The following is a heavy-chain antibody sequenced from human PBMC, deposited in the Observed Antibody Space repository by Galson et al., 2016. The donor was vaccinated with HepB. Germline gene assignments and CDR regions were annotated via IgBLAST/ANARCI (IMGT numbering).Heavy chain of an antibody. J-gene: IGHJ4*02. CDR3: ARSFQAYYFDY. CDR2: IYPGDSDT. Sequence: QSGAEVTKPGESLKISCKGSGYRFSSYYIAWVRQMPGKGLEWMGTIYPGDSDTRYSPSFQGQVTISADKSITTAYLQWSSLKASDTAIYYCARSFQAYYFDYWGQGALITVSS. V-gene: IGHV5-51*01. CDR1: GYRFSSYY.